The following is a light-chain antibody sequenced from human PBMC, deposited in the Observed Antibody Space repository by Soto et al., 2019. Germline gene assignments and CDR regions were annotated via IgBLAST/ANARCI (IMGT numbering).Light chain of an antibody. J-gene: IGKJ1*01. V-gene: IGKV3-20*01. CDR1: HSVSSNY. CDR2: DAS. Sequence: EIVLTQSPGTLSLSPGERATLSCRSSHSVSSNYLAWYQQKPGQAPRLLIYDASSRATGIPDRFSGSGSGTDFTLTISRPEPVDFAVYYCQQYGISPTFGQGTKVEIK. CDR3: QQYGISPT.